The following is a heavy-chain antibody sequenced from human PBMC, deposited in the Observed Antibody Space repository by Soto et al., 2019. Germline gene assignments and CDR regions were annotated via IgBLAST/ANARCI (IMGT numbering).Heavy chain of an antibody. CDR1: GFTFSSYA. J-gene: IGHJ4*02. CDR2: ISGSGGST. Sequence: EVQLLESGGGLVQPGGSLRLSCAASGFTFSSYAMSWVRQAPGKGLEWVSAISGSGGSTYYADSVKGRFTISRDNSKNKLYLQMNSLRAEDTAVYYCAKDRHVTIQFDYWGQGPLVTVSS. D-gene: IGHD3-10*01. CDR3: AKDRHVTIQFDY. V-gene: IGHV3-23*01.